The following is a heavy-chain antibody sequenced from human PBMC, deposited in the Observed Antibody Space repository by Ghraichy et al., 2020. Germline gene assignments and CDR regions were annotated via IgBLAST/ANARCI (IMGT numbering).Heavy chain of an antibody. Sequence: SETLSLTCAVYGGSFSGYYWSWIRQPPGKGLEWIGEINHSGSTNYNPSLKSRVTISVDTSKNQFSLKLSSVTAADTAVYYCARGPVGYGSGSYYRSGLGYWGQGTLVTVSS. CDR2: INHSGST. V-gene: IGHV4-34*01. CDR1: GGSFSGYY. J-gene: IGHJ4*02. D-gene: IGHD3-10*01. CDR3: ARGPVGYGSGSYYRSGLGY.